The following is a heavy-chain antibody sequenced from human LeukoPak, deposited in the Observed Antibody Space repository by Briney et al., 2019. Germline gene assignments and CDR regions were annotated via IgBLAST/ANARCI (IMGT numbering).Heavy chain of an antibody. J-gene: IGHJ4*02. Sequence: GGSLRLSCAASGFTFSDYYMSWIRQAPGKGLEWVSYISSSSSYTNSADSVKGRFTISRDNAKNSLYLQMNRLRAEDTAVYFCARLDAYNWDFDYWGQGTLVTVSS. D-gene: IGHD3-16*01. CDR2: ISSSSSYT. CDR1: GFTFSDYY. CDR3: ARLDAYNWDFDY. V-gene: IGHV3-11*03.